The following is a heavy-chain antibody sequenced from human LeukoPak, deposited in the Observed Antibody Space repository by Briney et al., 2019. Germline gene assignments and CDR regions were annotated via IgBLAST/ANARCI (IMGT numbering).Heavy chain of an antibody. CDR1: GGSISNYY. CDR3: ARDVSCSGGSCADY. D-gene: IGHD2-15*01. CDR2: IYYSGST. J-gene: IGHJ4*02. V-gene: IGHV4-59*01. Sequence: SSETLSPTCTVSGGSISNYYWSLIRQPPGKGLEWIGYIYYSGSTNYNPSLKSRVTISVDTSKNQFSLKLSSVTAADTAVYYCARDVSCSGGSCADYWGQGTLVTVSS.